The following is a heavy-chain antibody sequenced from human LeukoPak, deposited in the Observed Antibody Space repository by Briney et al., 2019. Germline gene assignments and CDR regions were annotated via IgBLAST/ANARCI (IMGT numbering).Heavy chain of an antibody. CDR3: ARGFIKLDY. V-gene: IGHV3-7*01. D-gene: IGHD1-1*01. Sequence: GGSLRLFCAASGFTCSSYWMSWVRQAPGKGLEWVANIKQDGSEKYYVDSVKGRFTISRDNAKNSLYLQMNSLRAEDTAVYYCARGFIKLDYWGQGTLVTVSS. J-gene: IGHJ4*02. CDR1: GFTCSSYW. CDR2: IKQDGSEK.